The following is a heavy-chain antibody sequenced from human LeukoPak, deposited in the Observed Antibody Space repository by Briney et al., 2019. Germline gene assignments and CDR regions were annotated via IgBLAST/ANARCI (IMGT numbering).Heavy chain of an antibody. CDR2: IDPSSGGT. CDR3: ASTPSRYSSSWYSAY. D-gene: IGHD6-13*01. V-gene: IGHV1-2*06. CDR1: GYTFTGYY. J-gene: IGHJ4*02. Sequence: ASVKVSCKASGYTFTGYYMHWVRQAPGQGLEWMGRIDPSSGGTNYAQKFQGRVTMTRDTSISTAYMELSRLRSDDTAVYYCASTPSRYSSSWYSAYWGQGTLVTVSS.